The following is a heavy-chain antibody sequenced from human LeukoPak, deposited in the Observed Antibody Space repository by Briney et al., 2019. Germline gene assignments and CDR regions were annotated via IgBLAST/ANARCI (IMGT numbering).Heavy chain of an antibody. V-gene: IGHV4-39*07. CDR1: GDSTSSSSYF. Sequence: SETLSLTCTVSGDSTSSSSYFWGWIHQPPGKGLEWIASVYYSGNTYYNPSLKSRFTISVDTSKNQFSLRLTSVTAADTAVYYCARVARYGGYTQYFQPWGQGTLVTVSS. CDR2: VYYSGNT. CDR3: ARVARYGGYTQYFQP. J-gene: IGHJ1*01. D-gene: IGHD4-23*01.